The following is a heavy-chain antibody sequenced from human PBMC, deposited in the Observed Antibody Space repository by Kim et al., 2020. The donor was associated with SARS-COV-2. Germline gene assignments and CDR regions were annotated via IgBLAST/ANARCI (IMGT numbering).Heavy chain of an antibody. CDR3: ARESDYDYVWGSPLDY. V-gene: IGHV3-30-3*01. D-gene: IGHD3-16*01. J-gene: IGHJ4*02. CDR1: GFTFSSYA. CDR2: ISYDGSNK. Sequence: GGSLRLSCAASGFTFSSYAMHWVRQAPGKGLEWVAVISYDGSNKYYADSVKGRFTISRDNSKNTLYLQMNSLRAEDTAVYYCARESDYDYVWGSPLDYWGQGTLVTVSS.